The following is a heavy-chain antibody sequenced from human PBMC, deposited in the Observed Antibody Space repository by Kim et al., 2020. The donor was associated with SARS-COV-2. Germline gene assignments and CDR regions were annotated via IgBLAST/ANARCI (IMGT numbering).Heavy chain of an antibody. CDR3: ASLSSGNDY. D-gene: IGHD6-19*01. Sequence: GRPSHNPPLKSRVTISVAPSKNQFSLKLSSVTAADTAVYYCASLSSGNDYWGQGTLVTVSS. V-gene: IGHV4-39*01. CDR2: GRP. J-gene: IGHJ4*02.